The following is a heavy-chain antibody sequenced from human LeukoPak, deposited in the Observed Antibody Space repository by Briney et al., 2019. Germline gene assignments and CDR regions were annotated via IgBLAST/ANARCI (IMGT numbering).Heavy chain of an antibody. D-gene: IGHD3-16*01. J-gene: IGHJ6*02. CDR3: ARDRFPHDDAHYGMDV. Sequence: GGSLRLSCTASGFTFSNYGMHWVRQAPGKGLEWVAVMWVWNDGSNEYYADSVKGRFTIARDNSKNTLYLQMVSLRAEDTADYYCARDRFPHDDAHYGMDVWGQGATVTVSS. V-gene: IGHV3-33*01. CDR2: MWVWNDGSNE. CDR1: GFTFSNYG.